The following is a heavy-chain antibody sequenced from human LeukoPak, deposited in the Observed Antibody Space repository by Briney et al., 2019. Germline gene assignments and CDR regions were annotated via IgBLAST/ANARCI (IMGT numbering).Heavy chain of an antibody. CDR2: IKQDGSEK. CDR1: GFTFSSYW. V-gene: IGHV3-7*01. Sequence: GGSLRLSCAASGFTFSSYWMSWVRQAPGKGLDWVANIKQDGSEKYYVDSVKGRFTISRDNAKNSLYLQMNSLRAEDTAVYYCARAMYSGSYYGVPFDYWGQGTLVTVSS. CDR3: ARAMYSGSYYGVPFDY. D-gene: IGHD1-26*01. J-gene: IGHJ4*02.